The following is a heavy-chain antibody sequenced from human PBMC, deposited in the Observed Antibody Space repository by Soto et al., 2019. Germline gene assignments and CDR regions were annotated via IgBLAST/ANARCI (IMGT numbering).Heavy chain of an antibody. CDR3: ARDKPDCSGGSCYHFDY. V-gene: IGHV1-3*01. J-gene: IGHJ4*02. Sequence: ASVKVSCKASGYTFTSYGMHWVLQAPGQRLEWMGWINAGNGKTKYSQKFQGRVTITRDTSACTAYMDLSSLRSEDTAVYYCARDKPDCSGGSCYHFDYWGQGTLVTVSS. CDR1: GYTFTSYG. CDR2: INAGNGKT. D-gene: IGHD2-15*01.